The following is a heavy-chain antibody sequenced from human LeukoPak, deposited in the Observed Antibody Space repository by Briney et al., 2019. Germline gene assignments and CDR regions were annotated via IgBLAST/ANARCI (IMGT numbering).Heavy chain of an antibody. CDR2: INAGNGNT. J-gene: IGHJ6*04. CDR3: ARVVVPAAMDYYYGMDV. V-gene: IGHV1-3*01. Sequence: ASVKVSCTASGYTFTSYAMHWVRQAPGQRVEWMGWINAGNGNTKYSQKFQGRVTITRDTSASTAYMELSSLRSEDTAVYYCARVVVPAAMDYYYGMDVWGKGTTVTVSS. CDR1: GYTFTSYA. D-gene: IGHD2-2*01.